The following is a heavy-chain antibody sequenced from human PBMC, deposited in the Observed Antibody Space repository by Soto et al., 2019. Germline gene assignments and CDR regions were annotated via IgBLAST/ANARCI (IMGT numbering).Heavy chain of an antibody. J-gene: IGHJ5*02. V-gene: IGHV2-5*02. CDR3: VLKPVSNGGWLDP. CDR2: IYWDDDV. Sequence: SGPTLVNPTQTLTLNCAFSGFSLSTTGEGVGWFRQPPGKAPEWLALIYWDDDVRYSPSLRNRLTITKDTSENQVVLTITNIDPLETARYYFVLKPVSNGGWLDPWGRGIRVTVSS. D-gene: IGHD2-2*01. CDR1: GFSLSTTGEG.